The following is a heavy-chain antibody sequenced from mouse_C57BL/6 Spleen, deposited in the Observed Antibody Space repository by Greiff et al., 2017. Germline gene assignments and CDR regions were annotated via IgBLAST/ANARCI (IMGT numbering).Heavy chain of an antibody. CDR2: INPNYGTT. Sequence: EVQLQQSGPELVKPGASVKISCKASGYSFTDYNMNWVKQSNGKSLEWIGVINPNYGTTSYNQKFKGKATLTVDQSSSTAYMQLNSLTSEDSAVYYGAIPIYYGYDYYAMDYWGQGTSVTVSS. J-gene: IGHJ4*01. D-gene: IGHD2-2*01. V-gene: IGHV1-39*01. CDR1: GYSFTDYN. CDR3: AIPIYYGYDYYAMDY.